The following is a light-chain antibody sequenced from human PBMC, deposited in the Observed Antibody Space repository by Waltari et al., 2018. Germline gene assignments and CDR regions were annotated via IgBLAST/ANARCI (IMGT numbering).Light chain of an antibody. V-gene: IGKV3-20*01. Sequence: VLTQSPDTLSLSPGERATLSCRASQSVSTPFFLWYQQKPGQAPRLLIFATSSRATGIPARFSGSGSGTDFTPTISRLEPEVFAVYSGQQYGTFPATFGGGTKVEIK. CDR1: QSVSTPF. CDR2: ATS. J-gene: IGKJ4*01. CDR3: QQYGTFPAT.